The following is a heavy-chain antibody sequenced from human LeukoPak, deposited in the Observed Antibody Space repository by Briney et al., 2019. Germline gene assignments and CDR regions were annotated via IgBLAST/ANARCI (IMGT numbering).Heavy chain of an antibody. J-gene: IGHJ4*02. CDR3: ARGRYGYSSGWYFDY. V-gene: IGHV4-4*07. D-gene: IGHD6-19*01. CDR1: GGSISSYY. CDR2: IYTSGST. Sequence: SETLSLTYTVSGGSISSYYWSWIRQPAGKGLEWIGRIYTSGSTNYNPSLKSRVTMSVDTSKNQFSLKLSSATAADTAVYYCARGRYGYSSGWYFDYWGQGTLVTVSS.